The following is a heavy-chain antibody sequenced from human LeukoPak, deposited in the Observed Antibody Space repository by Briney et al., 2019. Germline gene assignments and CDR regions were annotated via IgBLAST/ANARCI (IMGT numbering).Heavy chain of an antibody. CDR2: IYYNGST. D-gene: IGHD2-15*01. CDR3: ARRGGLYCSGGRCYHYYFDY. J-gene: IGHJ4*02. V-gene: IGHV4-59*08. Sequence: SETLSLTCSVCGGSITSYYWSWIRQPPGKGLEWIGYIYYNGSTKYSPSLKSRVTISVDTSENQFSLKLRSVTAADTPVYYCARRGGLYCSGGRCYHYYFDYWGQGTLVTVSS. CDR1: GGSITSYY.